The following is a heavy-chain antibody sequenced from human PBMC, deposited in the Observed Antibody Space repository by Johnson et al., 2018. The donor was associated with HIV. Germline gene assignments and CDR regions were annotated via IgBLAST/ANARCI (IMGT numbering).Heavy chain of an antibody. J-gene: IGHJ3*02. Sequence: QMQLVESGGGVVQPGRSLRLSCAASGFTFSSYAMHWVRQAPGKGLEWVEVISYDGSNKNYADSVKGRFTISRDNSKNTLYLQMNSLRAEDTAVYYCAKDEFKWELLHIWGQGTMVTVSS. V-gene: IGHV3-30*04. D-gene: IGHD1-26*01. CDR2: ISYDGSNK. CDR1: GFTFSSYA. CDR3: AKDEFKWELLHI.